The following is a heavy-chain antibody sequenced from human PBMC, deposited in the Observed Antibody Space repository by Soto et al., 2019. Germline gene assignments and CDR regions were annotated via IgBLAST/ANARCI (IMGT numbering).Heavy chain of an antibody. V-gene: IGHV1-8*01. J-gene: IGHJ4*01. CDR3: ATFSRGSWSGFTAY. CDR1: GYTFTSYD. D-gene: IGHD3-3*01. Sequence: ASVKVSCKASGYTFTSYDINWVRQATGQGLEWMGWMNPNSGNTGYAQKFQGRVTMTRNTSISTAYMELSSLRSEDTAVYYCATFSRGSWSGFTAYWGHGTLVNVSS. CDR2: MNPNSGNT.